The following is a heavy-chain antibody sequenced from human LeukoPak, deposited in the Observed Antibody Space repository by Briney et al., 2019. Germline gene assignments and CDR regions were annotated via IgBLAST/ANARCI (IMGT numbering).Heavy chain of an antibody. Sequence: SVTASCKASGGTFSSYAISWVRQAPGQGLEWMGGIIPIFGTANYAQKFQGRVTITADKSTSTAYMELRSLRSEDTAVYYCARDAPRGSSSSYLYYYGMDVWGKGTTVTVSS. V-gene: IGHV1-69*06. CDR2: IIPIFGTA. CDR3: ARDAPRGSSSSYLYYYGMDV. D-gene: IGHD6-13*01. CDR1: GGTFSSYA. J-gene: IGHJ6*04.